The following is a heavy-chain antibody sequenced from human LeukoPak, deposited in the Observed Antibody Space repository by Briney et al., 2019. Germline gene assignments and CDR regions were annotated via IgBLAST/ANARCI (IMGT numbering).Heavy chain of an antibody. D-gene: IGHD6-6*01. CDR2: IYHSGTT. V-gene: IGHV4-30-2*01. CDR1: GGSINSGGYS. J-gene: IGHJ4*02. Sequence: PSQTLSLTCAVSGGSINSGGYSWSWIRQPPGKGLEWIGYIYHSGTTYYNPSLKGRVTISVDRSKNQFSLNLSSVTAADTAVYYCARAREFSSSSGRAYYFDYWGQGTLVTVSS. CDR3: ARAREFSSSSGRAYYFDY.